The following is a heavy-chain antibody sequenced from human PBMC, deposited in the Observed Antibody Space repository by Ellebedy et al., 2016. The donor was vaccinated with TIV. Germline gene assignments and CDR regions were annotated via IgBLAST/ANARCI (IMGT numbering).Heavy chain of an antibody. V-gene: IGHV3-74*01. CDR1: GFTFRTYW. CDR3: ASLRAASSWYVVES. J-gene: IGHJ4*02. D-gene: IGHD6-13*01. Sequence: PGGSLRLSCAASGFTFRTYWMHWVRQAPGKGLVWVSHINNYGSTTDYADSVKGRFTISRDNAENSLFLDMFSLRVEDTALYYCASLRAASSWYVVESWGRGTLVTVSS. CDR2: INNYGSTT.